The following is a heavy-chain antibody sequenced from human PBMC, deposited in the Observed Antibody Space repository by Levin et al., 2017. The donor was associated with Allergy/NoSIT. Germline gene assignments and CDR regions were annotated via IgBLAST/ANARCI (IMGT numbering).Heavy chain of an antibody. CDR2: VVPIRDIT. Sequence: KISCKASGGTFSTYPISWVRQAPGQGLEWMGRVVPIRDITNIAQRFQGRVTITADKSTSTAYMELSGLRSEDPAIYYCASRGAANDAFDIWGQGTMVTVSS. CDR1: GGTFSTYP. V-gene: IGHV1-69*02. J-gene: IGHJ3*02. D-gene: IGHD3-10*01. CDR3: ASRGAANDAFDI.